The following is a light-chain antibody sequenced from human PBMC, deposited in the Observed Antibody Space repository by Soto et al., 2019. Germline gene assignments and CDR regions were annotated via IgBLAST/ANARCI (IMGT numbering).Light chain of an antibody. J-gene: IGKJ1*01. CDR3: QGRSNWAWT. V-gene: IGKV3-11*01. CDR2: DAS. Sequence: EIVLTQSPATLSLSPGERATLPCRASQSVGTYLAWYQQKPGQAPRLLMYDASNRATGIPARFSGGGSGTDFTLTISSLEPEDFAVYYCQGRSNWAWTFGQGTKVDIK. CDR1: QSVGTY.